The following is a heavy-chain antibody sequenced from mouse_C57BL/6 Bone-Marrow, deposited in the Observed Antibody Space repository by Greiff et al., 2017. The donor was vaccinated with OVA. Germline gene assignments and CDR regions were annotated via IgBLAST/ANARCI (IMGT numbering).Heavy chain of an antibody. V-gene: IGHV1-15*01. D-gene: IGHD2-1*01. CDR3: TRSGGNYDYYAMDY. CDR1: GYTFTDYE. CDR2: IDPETGGT. J-gene: IGHJ4*01. Sequence: VQLQQSGAELVRPGASVTLSCKASGYTFTDYEMHWVKQPPVHGLEWIGAIDPETGGTAYNQKFKGKAILTADKSSSTAYMELRSLTSEDSAVYYCTRSGGNYDYYAMDYWGQGTSVTVSS.